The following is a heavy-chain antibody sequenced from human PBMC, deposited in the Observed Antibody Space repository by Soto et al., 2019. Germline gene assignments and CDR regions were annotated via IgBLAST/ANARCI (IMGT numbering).Heavy chain of an antibody. CDR2: IYYSGST. Sequence: SETLSLTCTVSGGSISSGGYYWNWIRQHPGKGLEWIGYIYYSGSTYYNPSLKSRVTISVDTSKNQFSLKLSSVTAADTAVYYCARGGDYYGSGRGYYGMDVWGQGTTVTVSS. CDR1: GGSISSGGYY. V-gene: IGHV4-31*03. D-gene: IGHD3-10*01. J-gene: IGHJ6*02. CDR3: ARGGDYYGSGRGYYGMDV.